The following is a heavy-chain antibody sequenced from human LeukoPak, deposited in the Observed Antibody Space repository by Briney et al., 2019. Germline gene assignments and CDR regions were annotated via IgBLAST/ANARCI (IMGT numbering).Heavy chain of an antibody. V-gene: IGHV4-61*01. CDR2: IYYSGST. D-gene: IGHD2-2*02. J-gene: IGHJ5*02. CDR1: GGSVSSGSYY. CDR3: ARGPGYCSSTSCYSRFDP. Sequence: PSETLSLTCTVSGGSVSSGSYYWSWIRQPPGKGLEWIGYIYYSGSTNYNPSLKSRVTISVDTSKNQFSLKLSSVTAADTAVYYCARGPGYCSSTSCYSRFDPWGQGNLVTVSS.